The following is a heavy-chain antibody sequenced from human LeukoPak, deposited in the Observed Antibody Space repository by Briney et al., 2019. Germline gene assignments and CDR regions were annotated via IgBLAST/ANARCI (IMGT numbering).Heavy chain of an antibody. Sequence: SETLSLTCTVSGGSIKNYCWSWIRQPPGKGLEWIGFFDNSGSTNYNPSLKSRVTISVDTSKNQCSLKLTSVSAADTAVYYCARLKLGAYFDLWGRGTLVTVSS. D-gene: IGHD3-16*01. CDR2: FDNSGST. V-gene: IGHV4-59*08. J-gene: IGHJ2*01. CDR3: ARLKLGAYFDL. CDR1: GGSIKNYC.